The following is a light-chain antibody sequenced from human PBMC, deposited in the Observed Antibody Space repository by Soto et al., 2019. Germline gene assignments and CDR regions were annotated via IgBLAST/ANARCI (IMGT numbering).Light chain of an antibody. V-gene: IGLV2-14*01. CDR2: DVS. Sequence: QSALTQPASVSGSPGQSITISCTGTSSDVGGYNYVSWYQQHPGKAPKLMIYDVSNRPSGVSNRFSGSKSGNTASLTISGLQAEDEADYYCSSYTSSSTPCVFGAAAKVTVL. J-gene: IGLJ1*01. CDR1: SSDVGGYNY. CDR3: SSYTSSSTPCV.